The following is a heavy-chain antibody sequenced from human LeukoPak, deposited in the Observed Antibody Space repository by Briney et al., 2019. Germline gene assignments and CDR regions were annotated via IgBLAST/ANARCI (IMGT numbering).Heavy chain of an antibody. V-gene: IGHV3-23*01. CDR1: GISLSNYA. CDR2: ISEKGGST. Sequence: QPGGSLRLSCVVSGISLSNYAMTWVRQAPGKGLEWVSYISEKGGSTTYADSVKGRFTISRDTSLNTLYLQMNNLRAEDTAVYFCAKRGVVIRGLLVIGYHQEAYYYDFWGQGVLVTVSS. J-gene: IGHJ4*02. D-gene: IGHD3-10*01. CDR3: AKRGVVIRGLLVIGYHQEAYYYDF.